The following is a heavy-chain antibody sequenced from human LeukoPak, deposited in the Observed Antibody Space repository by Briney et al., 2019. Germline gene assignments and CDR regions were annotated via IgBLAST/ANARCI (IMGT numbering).Heavy chain of an antibody. CDR1: GGSISSYY. CDR2: IYYSGST. D-gene: IGHD6-13*01. V-gene: IGHV4-59*12. CDR3: ARDSSARYSSSWYVVGDFDY. Sequence: KPSETLSLTCTVSGGSISSYYWSWIRQPPGKGLEWIGNIYYSGSTNYNPSLKSRVTISVDTSKNQFSLRMNSLTAADTAVYYCARDSSARYSSSWYVVGDFDYWGQGTPVTVSS. J-gene: IGHJ4*02.